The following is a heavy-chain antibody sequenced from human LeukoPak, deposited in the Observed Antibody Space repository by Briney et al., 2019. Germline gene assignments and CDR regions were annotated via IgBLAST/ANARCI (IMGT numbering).Heavy chain of an antibody. CDR3: ARGGRYGAPPEDY. V-gene: IGHV3-48*04. Sequence: GGSLRLSCAASGFTFSSYSMNWVRQAPGKGLEWVSYISSSSSTIYYADSVKGRFTISRDNAKNSLYLQMNSLRAEDTAVYYCARGGRYGAPPEDYWGQGTLVTVSS. CDR2: ISSSSSTI. CDR1: GFTFSSYS. D-gene: IGHD4-17*01. J-gene: IGHJ4*02.